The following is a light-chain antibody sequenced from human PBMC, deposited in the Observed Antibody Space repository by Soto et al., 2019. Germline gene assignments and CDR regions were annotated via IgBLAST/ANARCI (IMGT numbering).Light chain of an antibody. Sequence: EVVMTQSPLSLPVTLGQPASISCRSSQSLLYSDGNIYLNWFQQRPGQSPRRLIYKVSNRDSGGPARFSGSGSGTDFTLKISRVEAEDVGVYYCMQGTHWPPVTFGGGTKVEIK. V-gene: IGKV2-30*01. CDR3: MQGTHWPPVT. J-gene: IGKJ4*01. CDR1: QSLLYSDGNIY. CDR2: KVS.